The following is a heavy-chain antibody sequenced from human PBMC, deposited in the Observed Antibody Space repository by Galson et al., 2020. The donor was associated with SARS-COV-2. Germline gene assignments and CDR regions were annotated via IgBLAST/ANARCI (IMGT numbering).Heavy chain of an antibody. CDR3: ARGTTVTTLFYYYYYGMDV. V-gene: IGHV4-34*01. Sequence: SQASETLSLTCAVYGGSFSGYYWSWIRQPPGKGLEWIGEINHSGSTHYNPSLKSRVTISVDTSKNQFSLKLSSVTAADTAVYYCARGTTVTTLFYYYYYGMDVWGQGTTVTVSS. D-gene: IGHD4-17*01. J-gene: IGHJ6*02. CDR2: INHSGST. CDR1: GGSFSGYY.